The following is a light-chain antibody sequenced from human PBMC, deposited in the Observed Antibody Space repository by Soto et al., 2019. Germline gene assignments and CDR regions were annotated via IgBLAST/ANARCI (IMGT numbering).Light chain of an antibody. CDR1: SGDIGGYNY. V-gene: IGLV2-14*03. Sequence: QSALTQPASVSGSPGQSITISCTGTSGDIGGYNYVSWYQQHPGKAPKLMIYDVSDRPSGVSNRFSGSKSGNTASLTISGLQAEDEADYYCASYASSNTVLFGGGTQLTVL. CDR3: ASYASSNTVL. CDR2: DVS. J-gene: IGLJ2*01.